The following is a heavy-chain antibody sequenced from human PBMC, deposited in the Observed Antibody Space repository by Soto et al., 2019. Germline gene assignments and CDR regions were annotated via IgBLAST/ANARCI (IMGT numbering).Heavy chain of an antibody. Sequence: GGSLRLSCAASGFTFRSYAMRSVRQAPGKGLEWVAAISGSGGSTYYADSVKGRFTISRDNSKKTRYPQMNSLRAEDTAVYYCAKDAATTVMDYWGQGTLVTVS. V-gene: IGHV3-23*01. CDR3: AKDAATTVMDY. CDR1: GFTFRSYA. CDR2: ISGSGGST. D-gene: IGHD4-17*01. J-gene: IGHJ4*02.